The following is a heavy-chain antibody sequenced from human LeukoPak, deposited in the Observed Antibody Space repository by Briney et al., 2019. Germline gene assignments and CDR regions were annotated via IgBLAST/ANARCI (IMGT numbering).Heavy chain of an antibody. CDR2: INPTGSST. J-gene: IGHJ3*02. D-gene: IGHD6-6*01. CDR1: GYTFINNW. CDR3: ARRPEQLNDAFDI. V-gene: IGHV1-46*01. Sequence: ASVKVSCKASGYTFINNWMHWVRQAPGQGLEWMGLINPTGSSTLYAQRFQGRVTMTRDVSTSTAYMELRSLRSDDTAVYYCARRPEQLNDAFDIWGQGTMVTVSS.